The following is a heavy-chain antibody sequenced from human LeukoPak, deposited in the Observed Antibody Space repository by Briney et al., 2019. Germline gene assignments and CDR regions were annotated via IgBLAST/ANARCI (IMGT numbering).Heavy chain of an antibody. J-gene: IGHJ4*02. CDR3: ARCGSDRVFDY. CDR1: GGSISSGGYY. V-gene: IGHV4-31*03. Sequence: SQTLSLTCTVSGGSISSGGYYWSWIRQHPGKGLEWIGYIYYSGSTYYNPSLKSRVTISVDTSKNQFSLKLSFVTAADTAVYYCARCGSDRVFDYWGQGTLVTVSS. D-gene: IGHD1-14*01. CDR2: IYYSGST.